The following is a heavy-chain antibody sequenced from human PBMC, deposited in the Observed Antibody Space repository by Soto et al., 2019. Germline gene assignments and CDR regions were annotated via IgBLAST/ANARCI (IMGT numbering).Heavy chain of an antibody. CDR2: LSNSGGTT. D-gene: IGHD3-3*01. Sequence: VQLLESGGGLVQPGGSLVLSCAGSGFTFGNYAMSWVRQAPGTGLEWVSVLSNSGGTTYYADSVKGRFTISRDNFKNELYLRLDSLRAEDTAIYYCARFSGCASATSGVDGWGPGNTVTVS. V-gene: IGHV3-23*01. CDR1: GFTFGNYA. CDR3: ARFSGCASATSGVDG. J-gene: IGHJ6*02.